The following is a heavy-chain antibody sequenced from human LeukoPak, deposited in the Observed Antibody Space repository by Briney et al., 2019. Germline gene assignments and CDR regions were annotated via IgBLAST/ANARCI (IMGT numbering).Heavy chain of an antibody. Sequence: GGSLRLSCAASGFTFSSYAMSWVRQAPGKGLEWVSAISGSGGSTYYADSVKGRFTITRDNSKNTLYLQMNSLRAEDTAVYYCSRVARIPTVDYWGQGTLVTVSS. J-gene: IGHJ4*02. V-gene: IGHV3-23*01. CDR1: GFTFSSYA. CDR3: SRVARIPTVDY. D-gene: IGHD2-2*02. CDR2: ISGSGGST.